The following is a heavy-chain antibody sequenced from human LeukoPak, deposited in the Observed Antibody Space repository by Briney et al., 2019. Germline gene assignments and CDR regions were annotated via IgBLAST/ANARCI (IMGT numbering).Heavy chain of an antibody. CDR2: VSYDGSNK. J-gene: IGHJ4*02. Sequence: GRSLSLSCAAPGFTFSTYGMHWVRQAPGKGLEWVAVVSYDGSNKYYADSVKGRFTISRDNSKNTLYLQMNSLRAEDTAVYYCAKDWGDWGYGYYFDHWGQGTLVTVSS. CDR1: GFTFSTYG. CDR3: AKDWGDWGYGYYFDH. V-gene: IGHV3-30*18. D-gene: IGHD2-21*02.